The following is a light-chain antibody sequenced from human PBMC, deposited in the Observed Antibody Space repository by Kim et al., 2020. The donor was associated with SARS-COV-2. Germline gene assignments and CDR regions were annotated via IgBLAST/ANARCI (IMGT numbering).Light chain of an antibody. CDR3: QQYGNSPYT. Sequence: EIVLTQSPGTLSLSPGERATLSCRASQSVTSDYLAWYQQKPGRPPRLLISGASSRATGIPDRFSGSGSGTDFTLAISRLETEDFAVYYCQQYGNSPYTFGQGTKLEI. CDR1: QSVTSDY. J-gene: IGKJ2*01. V-gene: IGKV3-20*01. CDR2: GAS.